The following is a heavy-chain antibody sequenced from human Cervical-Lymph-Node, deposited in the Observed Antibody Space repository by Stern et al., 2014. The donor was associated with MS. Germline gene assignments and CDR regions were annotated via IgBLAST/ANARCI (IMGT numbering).Heavy chain of an antibody. V-gene: IGHV3-21*01. CDR1: GFTFSSYS. Sequence: EVQLVESGGGLVKPGGSLRLSCAASGFTFSSYSMNWVRQAPGKGLEWVSSISSSSSHIYYADSVKGRFTISRDNAKNSLYLQMNSLRAEDTAVYYCARESYYYDSSGFDYWGQGTLVTVSS. D-gene: IGHD3-22*01. CDR2: ISSSSSHI. J-gene: IGHJ4*02. CDR3: ARESYYYDSSGFDY.